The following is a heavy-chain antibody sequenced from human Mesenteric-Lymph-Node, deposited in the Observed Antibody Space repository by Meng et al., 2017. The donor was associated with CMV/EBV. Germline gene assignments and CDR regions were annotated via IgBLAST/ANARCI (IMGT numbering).Heavy chain of an antibody. CDR2: ISSSSSYI. V-gene: IGHV3-21*01. CDR1: GFTFSSYG. CDR3: ARDHGPLPTIFGVVIPMDAWGNNWFDP. J-gene: IGHJ5*02. Sequence: GESLKISCAASGFTFSSYGMHWVRQAPGKGLEWVSSISSSSSYIYYADSVKGRFTISRDNAKNSLYLQMNSLRAEDTAVYYCARDHGPLPTIFGVVIPMDAWGNNWFDPWGQGTLVTVSS. D-gene: IGHD3-3*01.